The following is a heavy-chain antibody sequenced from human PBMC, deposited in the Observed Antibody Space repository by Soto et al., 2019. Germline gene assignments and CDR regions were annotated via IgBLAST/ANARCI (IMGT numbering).Heavy chain of an antibody. Sequence: PGGSLRLSCAASGLVFTNAQMHWVRQAPGEGLEWLALIERKTNGATTKYAAPVKARFTISRDDSKNTLYLQMNSLKTEDTAVYYCSTGYCSGGNCFIDYWGQGTLVTVSS. CDR1: GLVFTNAQ. J-gene: IGHJ4*02. CDR2: IERKTNGATT. D-gene: IGHD2-15*01. V-gene: IGHV3-15*07. CDR3: STGYCSGGNCFIDY.